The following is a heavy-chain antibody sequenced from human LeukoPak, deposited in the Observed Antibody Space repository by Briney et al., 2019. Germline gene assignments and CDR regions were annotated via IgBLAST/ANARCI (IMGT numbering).Heavy chain of an antibody. CDR1: GFTFSDYY. CDR3: ARLKLGYRYFDL. CDR2: IGLTDTTI. J-gene: IGHJ2*01. V-gene: IGHV3-11*01. D-gene: IGHD7-27*01. Sequence: PGGSLRLSCAASGFTFSDYYMSWIRQVPGKGLEWVSYIGLTDTTIYYADSLKGRFAISRDNAKNSLYLHTHSLRAEDTAIYYCARLKLGYRYFDLWGRGTLLTVSS.